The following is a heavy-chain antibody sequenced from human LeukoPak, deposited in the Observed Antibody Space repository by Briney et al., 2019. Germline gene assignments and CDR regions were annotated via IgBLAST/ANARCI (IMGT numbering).Heavy chain of an antibody. D-gene: IGHD3-22*01. CDR1: GYTFTSYA. Sequence: GASVKVSCKASGYTFTSYAMNWVRQAPGQGLEWMGWINTNTGNPTYAQGFTGRFVFSLDTSVSTAYLQISSLKAEDTAVYYCARGSDYYDSSGYYWGPFDYGMDVWGQGTTVTVSS. CDR2: INTNTGNP. J-gene: IGHJ6*02. V-gene: IGHV7-4-1*02. CDR3: ARGSDYYDSSGYYWGPFDYGMDV.